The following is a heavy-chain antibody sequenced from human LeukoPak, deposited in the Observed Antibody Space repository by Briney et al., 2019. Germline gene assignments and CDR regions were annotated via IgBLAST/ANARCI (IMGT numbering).Heavy chain of an antibody. J-gene: IGHJ6*03. CDR3: ARVGRYCTNGVCYNMDV. V-gene: IGHV4-39*01. Sequence: SETLSLTCTVSGGSISSSSYYWGWIRQPPGKGLEWIGSIYCSGSSYDNPSLKRRVTICVDTAKNQFSLKLSSVTAADPAVYYCARVGRYCTNGVCYNMDVWGKGTTVTVSS. CDR2: IYCSGSS. D-gene: IGHD2-8*01. CDR1: GGSISSSSYY.